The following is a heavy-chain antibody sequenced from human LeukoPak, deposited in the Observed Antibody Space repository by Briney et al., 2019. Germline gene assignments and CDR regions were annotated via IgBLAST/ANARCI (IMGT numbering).Heavy chain of an antibody. V-gene: IGHV3-33*06. CDR3: AKNASPDILPYYMDV. D-gene: IGHD3-9*01. CDR2: IWYDGSNK. CDR1: GFTFSSYG. J-gene: IGHJ6*03. Sequence: AGGSLRLSCAAPGFTFSSYGMHWVRQAPGKGLEWVAVIWYDGSNKYYADSVKGRFTISRDNSKNTLYLQMNSLRAEDTAVYYCAKNASPDILPYYMDVWGKGTTVTVSS.